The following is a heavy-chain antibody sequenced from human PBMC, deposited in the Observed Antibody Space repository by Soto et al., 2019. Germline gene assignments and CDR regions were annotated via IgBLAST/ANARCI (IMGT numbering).Heavy chain of an antibody. CDR3: ARSSFGDLDY. CDR2: IKQDGSEK. J-gene: IGHJ4*02. D-gene: IGHD3-16*01. Sequence: PGGSLRLSCAASGFTFSSHWMNWVRQAPGKGLEWVANIKQDGSEKYYVDSVKGRFTISRDNAENSLYLQMNGLRADDTAVYYCARSSFGDLDYWGQGTLVTVSS. V-gene: IGHV3-7*01. CDR1: GFTFSSHW.